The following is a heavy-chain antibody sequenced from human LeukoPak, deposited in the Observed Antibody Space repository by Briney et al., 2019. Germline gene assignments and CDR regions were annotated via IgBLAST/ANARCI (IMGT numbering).Heavy chain of an antibody. CDR2: ISSSSSYI. Sequence: GGSLRLSCAASGFTFSSYSMNWVRQAPGKGLEWVSSISSSSSYIYYADSVKGRFTISRDNAKNSLYLQMNSLRAEDTAVYYCARGYDILTDLTGYWGQGTLVTVSS. CDR1: GFTFSSYS. D-gene: IGHD3-9*01. J-gene: IGHJ4*02. V-gene: IGHV3-21*01. CDR3: ARGYDILTDLTGY.